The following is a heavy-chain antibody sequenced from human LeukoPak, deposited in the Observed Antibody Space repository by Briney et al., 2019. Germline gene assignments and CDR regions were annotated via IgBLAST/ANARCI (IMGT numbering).Heavy chain of an antibody. Sequence: PSETLSLTCTVSGGSISSGGYYWSWIRQHPGKGLEWIGYIYYSGSTNYNPSLKSRVTISVDTSKNQFSLKLSSVTAADTAVYYCARGKLGILDYWGQGTLVTVSS. D-gene: IGHD7-27*01. CDR3: ARGKLGILDY. V-gene: IGHV4-61*08. CDR1: GGSISSGGYY. J-gene: IGHJ4*02. CDR2: IYYSGST.